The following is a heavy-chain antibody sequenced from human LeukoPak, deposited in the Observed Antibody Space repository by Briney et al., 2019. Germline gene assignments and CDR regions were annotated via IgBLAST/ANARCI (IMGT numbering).Heavy chain of an antibody. CDR2: ISGSGCST. Sequence: PGGSLRLSCAACGFSFSSYGMSWVRQAPGKGLEWVSAISGSGCSTYYADSVKGRFTISRDNSKDSLYLQMNSLRAEDTAVYYCARALSYDSSGYRVDEAFDIWGQGTMVTVSS. CDR3: ARALSYDSSGYRVDEAFDI. V-gene: IGHV3-23*01. D-gene: IGHD3-22*01. J-gene: IGHJ3*02. CDR1: GFSFSSYG.